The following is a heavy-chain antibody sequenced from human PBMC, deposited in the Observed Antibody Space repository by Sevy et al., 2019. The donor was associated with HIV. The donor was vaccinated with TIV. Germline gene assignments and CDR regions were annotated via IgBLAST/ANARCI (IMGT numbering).Heavy chain of an antibody. CDR1: GFTFIAFG. J-gene: IGHJ5*02. D-gene: IGHD6-19*01. V-gene: IGHV3-23*01. CDR3: ARYGRIPVAGHTWFDP. Sequence: GGSLRLSCSASGFTFIAFGMTWVRQAPGKGLEWVSGIGGGGAATAYADSVKGRFTISRDNSKNTLYLQMNSLTAADTAVYYCARYGRIPVAGHTWFDPWGLGTPVTVSS. CDR2: IGGGGAAT.